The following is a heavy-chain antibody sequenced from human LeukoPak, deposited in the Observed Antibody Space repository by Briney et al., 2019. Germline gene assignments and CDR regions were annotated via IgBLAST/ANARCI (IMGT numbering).Heavy chain of an antibody. CDR1: GYTFTGYY. Sequence: ASVKVSCKASGYTFTGYYMHWVRQAPGQGLEWMGGIIPIFGTANYAQKFQGRVTITADESTSTAYMELSSLRSEDTAVYYCARDRVPAAILSGTFDYWGQGTLVTVSS. V-gene: IGHV1-69*13. CDR3: ARDRVPAAILSGTFDY. D-gene: IGHD2-2*01. J-gene: IGHJ4*02. CDR2: IIPIFGTA.